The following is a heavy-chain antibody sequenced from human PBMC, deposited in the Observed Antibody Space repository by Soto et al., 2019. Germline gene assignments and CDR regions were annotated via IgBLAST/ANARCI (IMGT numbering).Heavy chain of an antibody. V-gene: IGHV3-23*01. CDR2: ISYSAGVT. CDR3: AKGSAFSVAGTGGNFDF. J-gene: IGHJ4*02. D-gene: IGHD6-19*01. CDR1: EFTFSSSA. Sequence: GGSLRLSCVASEFTFSSSAMAWVRQAPGKGLEWVSSISYSAGVTHYADSVKGRFTISRDNSKSTLYLQMNNLRAEDTAVYYCAKGSAFSVAGTGGNFDFWGQGTPVTVSS.